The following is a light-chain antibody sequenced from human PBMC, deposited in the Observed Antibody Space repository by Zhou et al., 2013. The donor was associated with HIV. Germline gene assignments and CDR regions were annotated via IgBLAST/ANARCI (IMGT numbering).Light chain of an antibody. CDR3: QQRSNWPLLT. J-gene: IGKJ4*01. Sequence: EIVLTQSPATLSLSPGERATLSCRASQSVSSYLAWYQQKPGQAPRLLIYDAFNRATGIPARFSGSGSGTDFTLTISSLEPEDVAVYYCQQRSNWPLLTFGGGTKVEIK. CDR1: QSVSSY. V-gene: IGKV3-11*01. CDR2: DAF.